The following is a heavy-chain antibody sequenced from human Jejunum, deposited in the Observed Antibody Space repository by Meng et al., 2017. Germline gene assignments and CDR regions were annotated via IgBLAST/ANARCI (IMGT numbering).Heavy chain of an antibody. D-gene: IGHD3-22*01. V-gene: IGHV3-74*01. CDR2: ISTVGSST. Sequence: RVECGGGLGQPGGSLRLSCAASGFTFSSYWMHWVRQASGKGLVWVSRISTVGSSTYYADSVKGRFPISRDNAKNTVYLEINSLRAEDSAVYYCARGLSGYYGFFDYWGQGTLVTVSS. J-gene: IGHJ4*02. CDR1: GFTFSSYW. CDR3: ARGLSGYYGFFDY.